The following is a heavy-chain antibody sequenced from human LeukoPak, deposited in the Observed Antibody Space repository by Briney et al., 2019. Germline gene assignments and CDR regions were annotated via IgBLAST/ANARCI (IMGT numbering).Heavy chain of an antibody. Sequence: GGSLRLSCGASGSTFSSYAMSWVRQAPGKGLEWVSGISGSGGSTYYADSVKGRFTISRDNSKKTLFLQMNSLRADDTAVYYCAKDLGSLRAGSGFDPWGQGTLVTVSS. CDR2: ISGSGGST. D-gene: IGHD3-10*01. J-gene: IGHJ5*02. CDR3: AKDLGSLRAGSGFDP. V-gene: IGHV3-23*01. CDR1: GSTFSSYA.